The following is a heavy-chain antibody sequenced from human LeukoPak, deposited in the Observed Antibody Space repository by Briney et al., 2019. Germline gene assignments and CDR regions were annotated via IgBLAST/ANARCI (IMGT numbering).Heavy chain of an antibody. CDR3: ARDIVATASQPY. J-gene: IGHJ4*02. Sequence: PSETLSLTCAVSSASISTYYWSWIRQPPGKGLEWIGYIYHSGTSNYNPSLKSRVTMSVDTSKSQFSLSLSSVTAADTAVYYCARDIVATASQPYWGQGTLVTVSS. CDR1: SASISTYY. D-gene: IGHD5-12*01. CDR2: IYHSGTS. V-gene: IGHV4-59*12.